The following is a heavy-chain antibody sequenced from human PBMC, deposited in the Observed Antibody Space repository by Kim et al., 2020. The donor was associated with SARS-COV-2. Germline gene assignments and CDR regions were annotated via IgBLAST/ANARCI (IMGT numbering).Heavy chain of an antibody. V-gene: IGHV7-4-1*02. D-gene: IGHD5-18*01. CDR3: ARTGYSYGVLFDY. Sequence: YAQGFTGRFVFSLDTSVSTAYLQISSLKAEDPAVYYCARTGYSYGVLFDYWGQGTLVTVSS. J-gene: IGHJ4*02.